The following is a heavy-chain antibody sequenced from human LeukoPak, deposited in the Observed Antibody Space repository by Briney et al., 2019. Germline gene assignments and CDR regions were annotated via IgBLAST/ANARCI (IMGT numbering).Heavy chain of an antibody. V-gene: IGHV4-59*12. CDR2: IYYSGST. Sequence: SETLSLTCTVSGGSISSYYWSWIRQPPGKGPEWIGYIYYSGSTNYNPSLKSRVTISVDTSKNQFSLKLSSVTAADTAVYYCARGEGHYYDSSGYYRASYYFDYWGQGTLVTVSS. J-gene: IGHJ4*02. CDR1: GGSISSYY. CDR3: ARGEGHYYDSSGYYRASYYFDY. D-gene: IGHD3-22*01.